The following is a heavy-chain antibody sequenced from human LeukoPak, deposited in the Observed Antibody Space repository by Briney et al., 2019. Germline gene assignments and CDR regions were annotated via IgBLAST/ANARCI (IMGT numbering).Heavy chain of an antibody. V-gene: IGHV4-61*08. CDR1: CGSISSGDYY. D-gene: IGHD6-19*01. CDR3: AGGYSSGWYGKNFDY. CDR2: IYYSGST. Sequence: PSETLALTCTVSCGSISSGDYYWSWIRQPPGKGLEWIGYIYYSGSTNYNPSLKSRVTISVDTTKTQYSLKLSSVTAADTAVYYCAGGYSSGWYGKNFDYWGQGTLVTVSS. J-gene: IGHJ4*02.